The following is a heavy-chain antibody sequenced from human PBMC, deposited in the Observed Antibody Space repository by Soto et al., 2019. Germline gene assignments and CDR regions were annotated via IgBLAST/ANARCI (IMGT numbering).Heavy chain of an antibody. CDR3: ARHGGGSRIQLERRPSWHTRLQYYYMDV. Sequence: SETLSLTCTVSGGSISSSNYYWCWIRQPPGKGLEWIGSIYYSRSTNYNPSLKSRVTISVDTSKNQCSLKLSSVTAADTAVYYCARHGGGSRIQLERRPSWHTRLQYYYMDVWGKGTTVTVSS. J-gene: IGHJ6*03. CDR2: IYYSRST. D-gene: IGHD1-1*01. V-gene: IGHV4-39*01. CDR1: GGSISSSNYY.